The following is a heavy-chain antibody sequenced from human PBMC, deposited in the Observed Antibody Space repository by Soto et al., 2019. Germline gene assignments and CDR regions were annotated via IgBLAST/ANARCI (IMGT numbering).Heavy chain of an antibody. J-gene: IGHJ4*02. D-gene: IGHD3-10*01. CDR3: AREVQVHTPAFVY. V-gene: IGHV1-69*19. CDR1: GGTFNTYA. CDR2: ISPMFGAA. Sequence: QVQLVQSGAEMKKPGSSVKVSCQSSGGTFNTYAMNWVRQAPGQGPEWMGDISPMFGAANYAPKFQGRVNITEDECTGTSYMQLSSLTSEETALYFCAREVQVHTPAFVYWGQGTLVTVSS.